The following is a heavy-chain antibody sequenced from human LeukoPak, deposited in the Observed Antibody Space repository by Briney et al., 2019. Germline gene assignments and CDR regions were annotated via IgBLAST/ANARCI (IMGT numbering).Heavy chain of an antibody. D-gene: IGHD1-26*01. CDR2: IYTSGST. CDR3: ARHIIIVGATGAFDI. J-gene: IGHJ3*02. CDR1: GGSISSYY. Sequence: PSETLSLTCTVSGGSISSYYWSWIRQPPGEGLEWIGYIYTSGSTNYNPSLKSRVTISVDTSKNQFSLKLSSVTAADTAVYYCARHIIIVGATGAFDIWGQGTMVTVSS. V-gene: IGHV4-4*09.